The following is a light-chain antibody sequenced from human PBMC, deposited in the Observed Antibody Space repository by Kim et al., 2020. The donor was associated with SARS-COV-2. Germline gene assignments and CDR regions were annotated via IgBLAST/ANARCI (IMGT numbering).Light chain of an antibody. CDR2: QDS. V-gene: IGLV3-1*01. J-gene: IGLJ2*01. CDR1: KLGDKY. CDR3: QAWASTPVV. Sequence: SYELTQPPSVSVSPGQTASITCSGDKLGDKYACWYQQKPGQSPVLVIYQDSKRPSGIPERFSGSNSGNTATLTISGTQAMDEADYYCQAWASTPVVFGGGTQLTVL.